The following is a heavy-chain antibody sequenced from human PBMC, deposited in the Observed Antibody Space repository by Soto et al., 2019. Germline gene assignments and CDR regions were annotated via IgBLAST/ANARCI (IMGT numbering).Heavy chain of an antibody. V-gene: IGHV4-30-4*01. CDR2: IYYSGST. Sequence: SQTLSLTCTVSGGPISSGDYYWNLIPQPPGKGLEWIGYIYYSGSTYYNPSLKSRVIFSVDTSKNQFSLKLSSVTAADTALYYCAREPYAYDSSGYYDYWGQGTLVTVSS. CDR1: GGPISSGDYY. J-gene: IGHJ4*01. CDR3: AREPYAYDSSGYYDY. D-gene: IGHD3-22*01.